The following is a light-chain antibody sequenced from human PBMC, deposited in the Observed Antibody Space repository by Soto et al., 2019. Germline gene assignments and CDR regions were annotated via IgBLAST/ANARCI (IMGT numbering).Light chain of an antibody. CDR1: QSVSTH. CDR2: AAS. Sequence: EVVMTQSPVNLSVSPGERATLSCRASQSVSTHLAWYQQKPGQAPKLIIYAASTRVTGISARFSGSGSGTEFSLTISSLQSEDFGIYYCLQYNDWPVYTFGQGTNVEVK. CDR3: LQYNDWPVYT. J-gene: IGKJ2*01. V-gene: IGKV3-15*01.